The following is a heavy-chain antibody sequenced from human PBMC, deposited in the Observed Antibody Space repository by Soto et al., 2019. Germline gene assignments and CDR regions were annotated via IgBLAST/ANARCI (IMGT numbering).Heavy chain of an antibody. J-gene: IGHJ4*02. CDR2: FKHSGGT. D-gene: IGHD6-19*01. Sequence: QVHLQQWGAGLLKPSETLSLTCGVYDGSFSDYYWSWIRQPPGKGLEWIGEFKHSGGTNYSPSLKSRVTILGDTSNNQFSLKLTSVTAADTAMYCCARQVVGLAVTQDWGQGTLVTVSS. CDR3: ARQVVGLAVTQD. V-gene: IGHV4-34*01. CDR1: DGSFSDYY.